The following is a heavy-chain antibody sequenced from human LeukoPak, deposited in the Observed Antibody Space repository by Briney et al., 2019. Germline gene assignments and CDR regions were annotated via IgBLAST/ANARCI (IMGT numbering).Heavy chain of an antibody. V-gene: IGHV4-30-2*01. CDR1: GGSISSGGYY. Sequence: SSETLSLTCTVSGGSISSGGYYWSWIRQPPGKGLEWIGYIYHSGSTYYNPSLKSRVTISVDRSKNQFSLKLSSVTAADTAVYYCARDGRWLQLEDWGQGTLVTVSS. D-gene: IGHD5-24*01. J-gene: IGHJ4*02. CDR2: IYHSGST. CDR3: ARDGRWLQLED.